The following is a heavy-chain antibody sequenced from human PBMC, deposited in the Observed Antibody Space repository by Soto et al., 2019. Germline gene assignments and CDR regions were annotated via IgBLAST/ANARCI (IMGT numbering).Heavy chain of an antibody. D-gene: IGHD6-19*01. Sequence: QVQLVQSGAEVKKPGSSVKVSCKASGGTFSSYTISWVRQAPGQGLEWMGRIIPILGIANYAQKFQGRVTITADKSTSTAYMELSSLRSEDTAVYYCATRPSVAGNLDYWVQGTLVTVSS. V-gene: IGHV1-69*02. CDR2: IIPILGIA. CDR3: ATRPSVAGNLDY. J-gene: IGHJ4*02. CDR1: GGTFSSYT.